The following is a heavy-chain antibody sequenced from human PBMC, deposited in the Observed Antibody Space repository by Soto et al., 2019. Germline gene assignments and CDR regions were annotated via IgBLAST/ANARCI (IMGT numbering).Heavy chain of an antibody. J-gene: IGHJ6*02. V-gene: IGHV3-23*01. CDR3: AKRVKSGSTSVGNAMDV. CDR1: GFSFTNYA. D-gene: IGHD1-26*01. Sequence: EVQLLESGGGLVQPGGSLRLSCAASGFSFTNYAVTWVRQAPGKGLEWVSAISGNGDGTYYADSVRGRFTISRDNSKSTVHLQMNSLRAEDTAVYFCAKRVKSGSTSVGNAMDVWGQGTTVTVSS. CDR2: ISGNGDGT.